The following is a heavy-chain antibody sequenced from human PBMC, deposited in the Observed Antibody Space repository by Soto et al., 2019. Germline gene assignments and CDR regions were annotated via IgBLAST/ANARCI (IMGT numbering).Heavy chain of an antibody. V-gene: IGHV4-39*01. CDR3: ERHRKQLAFVDH. CDR1: GGSISSSSYY. J-gene: IGHJ4*02. Sequence: SETLSLTCTVSGGSISSSSYYWGWIRQPPGKGLEWIGSIYYSGSTYYTPSLKSRVTISVYTSKNQFSLKLRSVTAADTAVYYCERHRKQLAFVDHWGQGTMVT. D-gene: IGHD6-6*01. CDR2: IYYSGST.